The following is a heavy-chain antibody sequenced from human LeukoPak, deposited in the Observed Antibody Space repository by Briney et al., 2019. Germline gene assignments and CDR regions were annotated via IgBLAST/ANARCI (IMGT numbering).Heavy chain of an antibody. Sequence: ASVKVSCKASGYTFTSYGISWVRQAPGQGLEWMGWISAYNGNTNYAQKFQGRVTMTRDMSTSTVYMELSSLRSEDTAVYYCARVKYADFSDYWGQGTLVTVSS. D-gene: IGHD4-17*01. CDR1: GYTFTSYG. V-gene: IGHV1-18*01. CDR3: ARVKYADFSDY. CDR2: ISAYNGNT. J-gene: IGHJ4*02.